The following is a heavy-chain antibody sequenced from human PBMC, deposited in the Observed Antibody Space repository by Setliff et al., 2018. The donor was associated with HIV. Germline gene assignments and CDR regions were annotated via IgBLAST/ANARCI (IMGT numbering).Heavy chain of an antibody. D-gene: IGHD3-3*01. J-gene: IGHJ3*01. Sequence: SETLSLTCTVSGGSLSNHYWSWLRQSPKNGLEWIGYVYYSGSTNYKPSFKSRVSISVDTSRNQFSLNLTSLTTADTAMYYCARSYYDFWNGLPRSFDVWGQVTMVTVSS. CDR1: GGSLSNHY. CDR3: ARSYYDFWNGLPRSFDV. V-gene: IGHV4-59*11. CDR2: VYYSGST.